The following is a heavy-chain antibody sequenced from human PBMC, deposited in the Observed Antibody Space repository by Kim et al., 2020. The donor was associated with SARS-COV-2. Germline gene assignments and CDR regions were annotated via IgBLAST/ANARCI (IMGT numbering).Heavy chain of an antibody. Sequence: GGSLRLSCAASGFTFSSYAMHWVRQAPGKGLEWVAVIWYDGSNKYYADSVKGRFTISRDNSKNTLYLQMNSLRAEDTAVYYCAKNAGSRNDYGDGFDYWG. V-gene: IGHV3-33*06. CDR3: AKNAGSRNDYGDGFDY. D-gene: IGHD4-17*01. CDR1: GFTFSSYA. CDR2: IWYDGSNK. J-gene: IGHJ4*01.